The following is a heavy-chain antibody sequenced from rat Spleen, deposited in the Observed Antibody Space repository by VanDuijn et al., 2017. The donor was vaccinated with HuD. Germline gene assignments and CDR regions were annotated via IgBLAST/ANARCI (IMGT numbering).Heavy chain of an antibody. D-gene: IGHD1-10*01. CDR3: ARDSNSLDY. V-gene: IGHV2-41*01. J-gene: IGHJ2*01. CDR1: GFSLTSYN. Sequence: QVQLKESGPGLVQPSQTLSLTCTVAGFSLTSYNVHWVRQPPGKGLERMGGMWTGGSTAYNSLLKSQLSISRDTSKSQLFLKMNSLQPEDTATYYCARDSNSLDYWGQGVMVTVSS. CDR2: MWTGGST.